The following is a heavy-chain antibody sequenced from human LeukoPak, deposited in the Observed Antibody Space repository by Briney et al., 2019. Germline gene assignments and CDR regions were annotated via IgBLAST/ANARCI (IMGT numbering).Heavy chain of an antibody. J-gene: IGHJ4*02. CDR2: INTDGTVT. V-gene: IGHV3-74*01. CDR3: ATEQWLAPPPDS. Sequence: GGSLRLSCAASGFTFSKYWMLWVRQAPGKGLESVSRINTDGTVTTYADSVKGRFTVSRDNADNAMFLQMNSVRDEDTAVYYCATEQWLAPPPDSWGQGTPVTVSS. CDR1: GFTFSKYW. D-gene: IGHD6-19*01.